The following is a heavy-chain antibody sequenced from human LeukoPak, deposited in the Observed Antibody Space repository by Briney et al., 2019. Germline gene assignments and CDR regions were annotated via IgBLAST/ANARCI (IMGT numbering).Heavy chain of an antibody. CDR1: GYTFTGYY. Sequence: ASVKVSCKASGYTFTGYYMHWVRQAPGQGLEWMGWINPDSGGTNSAQKFQGRFTMTRDTSISTAYMELSRLTSDDTAVYYCARTKAYCGGDCYSDYWGQGTLVTVSS. J-gene: IGHJ4*02. D-gene: IGHD2-21*02. CDR3: ARTKAYCGGDCYSDY. CDR2: INPDSGGT. V-gene: IGHV1-2*02.